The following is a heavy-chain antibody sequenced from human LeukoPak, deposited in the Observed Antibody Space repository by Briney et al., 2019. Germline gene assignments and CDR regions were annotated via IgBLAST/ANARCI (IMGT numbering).Heavy chain of an antibody. CDR3: ARGRITMVQSAFDI. D-gene: IGHD3-10*01. V-gene: IGHV3-21*01. J-gene: IGHJ3*02. Sequence: GGSLRLSCAASGFTFSSYSMNWVRQAPGNGLEWVSSISSSSSYIYYADSVKGRFTISRDNAKNSLYLQMNSLRAEDTAVYYCARGRITMVQSAFDIWGQGTMVTVSS. CDR1: GFTFSSYS. CDR2: ISSSSSYI.